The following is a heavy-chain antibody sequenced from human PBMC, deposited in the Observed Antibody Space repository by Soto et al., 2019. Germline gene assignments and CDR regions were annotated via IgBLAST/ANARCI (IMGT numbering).Heavy chain of an antibody. Sequence: ASETLSLTCTVSGGSISSYYWSWIRQPPGKGLEWIGYIYYSGSTNYNPSLKSRVTISVDTSKNQFSLKLSSVTAADTAVYYCARGRGGDVFDYWGQGTLVTVSS. CDR2: IYYSGST. D-gene: IGHD2-21*02. CDR1: GGSISSYY. CDR3: ARGRGGDVFDY. V-gene: IGHV4-59*01. J-gene: IGHJ4*02.